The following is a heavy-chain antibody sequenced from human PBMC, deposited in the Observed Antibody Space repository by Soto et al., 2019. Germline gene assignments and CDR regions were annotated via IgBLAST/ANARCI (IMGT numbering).Heavy chain of an antibody. Sequence: PGGSLRLSCAASGFTFSGSAMHWVRQASGKGLEWVGRIRSKANSYATAYAASVKGRFTISRDDSKNTAYLQMNSLKTEDTAVYYCTRQGEEVAATDFDYWGQGTLVTVSS. CDR2: IRSKANSYAT. D-gene: IGHD5-12*01. CDR1: GFTFSGSA. J-gene: IGHJ4*02. V-gene: IGHV3-73*01. CDR3: TRQGEEVAATDFDY.